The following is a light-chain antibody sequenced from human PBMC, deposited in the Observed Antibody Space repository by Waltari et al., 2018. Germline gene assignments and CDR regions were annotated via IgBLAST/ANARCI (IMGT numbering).Light chain of an antibody. CDR1: SSNIGAGYD. V-gene: IGLV1-40*01. J-gene: IGLJ3*02. Sequence: QSVLTQPPSVSGAPGQRVTISCTGSSSNIGAGYDVHWYQQLPGTAPKLLIYVNSNRPSGVPDRCSGSKSGTSASLAITGLQAEDEADYYCQSYDSSLSGVFGGGTKLTVL. CDR2: VNS. CDR3: QSYDSSLSGV.